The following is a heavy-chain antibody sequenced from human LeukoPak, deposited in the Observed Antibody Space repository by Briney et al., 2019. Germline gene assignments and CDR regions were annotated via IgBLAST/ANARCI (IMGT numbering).Heavy chain of an antibody. CDR3: ARIYCSGGNCSPLNPHYYYEMHV. V-gene: IGHV4-31*03. J-gene: IGHJ6*02. D-gene: IGHD2-15*01. CDR2: IYYSGST. Sequence: SETLSLTCTVSGGSISSGGYYWSWIRQHPGKGLEWIGYIYYSGSTYYNPSLKSRVTISVDTSKNQFSLKLSSVTAADTAVYYCARIYCSGGNCSPLNPHYYYEMHVWGQGTTVTVSS. CDR1: GGSISSGGYY.